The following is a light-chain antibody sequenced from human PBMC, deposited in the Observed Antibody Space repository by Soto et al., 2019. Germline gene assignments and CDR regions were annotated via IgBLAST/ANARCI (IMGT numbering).Light chain of an antibody. CDR3: RQYNSYSIT. CDR1: QSITSW. J-gene: IGKJ5*01. V-gene: IGKV1-5*01. Sequence: IQMNQSPSTLPATVGDRVTITCRASQSITSWLAWYQQKRGKAPKLLIYDASSLESGVPSRFSGSGSGTEFTLTISSLQPDDFATYYCRQYNSYSITFGQGTLLEVK. CDR2: DAS.